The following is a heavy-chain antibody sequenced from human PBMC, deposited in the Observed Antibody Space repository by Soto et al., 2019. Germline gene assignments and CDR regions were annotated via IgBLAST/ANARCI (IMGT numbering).Heavy chain of an antibody. Sequence: SETLSLTCTVSGGSVSSDSYYWSWIRQPPGKGLEWIGYIYYSGSTNYNPSLKSRVTISVDTSKNQFSLKLSSVTAADTAVYYCARSYDFWSGPYNWFDPWGQGTLVTVSS. CDR1: GGSVSSDSYY. CDR3: ARSYDFWSGPYNWFDP. J-gene: IGHJ5*02. V-gene: IGHV4-61*01. CDR2: IYYSGST. D-gene: IGHD3-3*01.